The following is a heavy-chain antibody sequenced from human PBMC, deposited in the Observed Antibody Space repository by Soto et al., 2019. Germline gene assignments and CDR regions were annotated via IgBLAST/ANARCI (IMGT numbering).Heavy chain of an antibody. J-gene: IGHJ5*02. CDR3: ASELTLGSSVRQLLRGGFDP. CDR1: GYTFTSYG. V-gene: IGHV1-18*01. CDR2: ISAYNGNT. D-gene: IGHD6-19*01. Sequence: QVQLVQSGAEVKKPGASVKVSCKASGYTFTSYGISWVRQAPGQGLEWMGWISAYNGNTNYAQKLQGRVTMTTDTSTSTASMELRSLRSDDTAVYYCASELTLGSSVRQLLRGGFDPWGQGTLVTVSS.